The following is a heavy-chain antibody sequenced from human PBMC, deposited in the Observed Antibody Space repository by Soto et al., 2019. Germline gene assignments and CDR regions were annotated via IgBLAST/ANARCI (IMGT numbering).Heavy chain of an antibody. Sequence: GGSLRLSCVASGFIFSNNWMSWVRQAPGKGLEWVASIQDDGSGKFHLDSVRGRFTISRDNAKTSLYLQMNSLRGEDTAIYYCANPTDLDYWGQGLLVTVSS. J-gene: IGHJ4*02. D-gene: IGHD4-4*01. CDR1: GFIFSNNW. CDR3: ANPTDLDY. CDR2: IQDDGSGK. V-gene: IGHV3-7*01.